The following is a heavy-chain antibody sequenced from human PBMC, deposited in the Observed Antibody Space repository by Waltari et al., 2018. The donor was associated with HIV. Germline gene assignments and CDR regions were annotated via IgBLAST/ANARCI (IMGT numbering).Heavy chain of an antibody. D-gene: IGHD3-10*01. CDR2: IYSTGST. Sequence: QVHLHESGPGLVRPSETLSLICTVPGGSFSRYYWNWIRQPAGKGLEWIGRIYSTGSTNYNPSLKSRVTMSVDTYNNQIFLRLNSVTAADTAVYYCARNLWFGDFRWFDPWGQGTLVTVSS. V-gene: IGHV4-4*07. J-gene: IGHJ5*02. CDR3: ARNLWFGDFRWFDP. CDR1: GGSFSRYY.